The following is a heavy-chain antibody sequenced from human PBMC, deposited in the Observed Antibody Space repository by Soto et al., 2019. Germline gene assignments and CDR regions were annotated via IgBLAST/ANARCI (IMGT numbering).Heavy chain of an antibody. Sequence: GGSLRLSCAASGFTFSSYSMNWVRQAPGKGLEWVSYISSSSSTIYYADSVKGRFTISRDNAKNSLYLQMNSLRAEDTAVYYCARVRSSYYDILTGYHALGAFDIWGQGTMVTVSS. D-gene: IGHD3-9*01. J-gene: IGHJ3*02. V-gene: IGHV3-48*04. CDR3: ARVRSSYYDILTGYHALGAFDI. CDR2: ISSSSSTI. CDR1: GFTFSSYS.